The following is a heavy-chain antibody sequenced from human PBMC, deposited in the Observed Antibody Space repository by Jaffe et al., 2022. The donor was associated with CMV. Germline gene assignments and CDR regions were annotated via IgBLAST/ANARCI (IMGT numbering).Heavy chain of an antibody. CDR3: ARLKSYYGSGSSLFDY. V-gene: IGHV4-39*01. CDR1: GGSISSSSYY. CDR2: IYYSGST. Sequence: QLQLQESGPGLVKPSETLSLTCTVSGGSISSSSYYWGWIRQPPGKGLEWIGSIYYSGSTYYNPSLKSRVTISVDTSKNQFSLKLSSVTAADTAVYYCARLKSYYGSGSSLFDYWGQGTLVTVSS. D-gene: IGHD3-10*01. J-gene: IGHJ4*02.